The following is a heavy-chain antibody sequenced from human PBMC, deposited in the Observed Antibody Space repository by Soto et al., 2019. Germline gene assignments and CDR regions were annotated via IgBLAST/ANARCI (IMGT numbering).Heavy chain of an antibody. D-gene: IGHD2-2*01. J-gene: IGHJ6*02. Sequence: ASVKVSCKASGGTFSSYAISWVRQAPGQGLEWMGGIIPIFGTANYAQKFQGRVTITADESTSTAYMELSSLRSEDTAVYYCARAAVVVPAARPLYYYYGMDVWGQGTTVTVSS. CDR3: ARAAVVVPAARPLYYYYGMDV. V-gene: IGHV1-69*13. CDR1: GGTFSSYA. CDR2: IIPIFGTA.